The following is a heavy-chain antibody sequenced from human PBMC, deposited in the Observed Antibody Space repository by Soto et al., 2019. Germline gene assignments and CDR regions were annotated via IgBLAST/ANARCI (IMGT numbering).Heavy chain of an antibody. CDR3: AKDSGYNYGYFRWFDP. CDR1: GGSISSGNYY. CDR2: IFYSGST. V-gene: IGHV4-61*01. J-gene: IGHJ5*02. D-gene: IGHD5-18*01. Sequence: SETLSLTCTVSGGSISSGNYYWSWIRQPPGKGLEWIGHIFYSGSTNYNPALKSRVTISVDTSKSQFSLKLSSVTAADTAVYYCAKDSGYNYGYFRWFDPWGQGTLVTVSS.